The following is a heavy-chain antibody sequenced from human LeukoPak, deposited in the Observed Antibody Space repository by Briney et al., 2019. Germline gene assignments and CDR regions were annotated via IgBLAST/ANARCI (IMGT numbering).Heavy chain of an antibody. CDR1: GFTFSSYG. D-gene: IGHD2-2*01. CDR3: VKADGVPAVYDAFDI. CDR2: ISSNGGST. Sequence: PGGSLRLSCSASGFTFSSYGMDWVRQAPGKGLEYVSAISSNGGSTYYADSVKGRFTISTDNSKNTLYLQMSSLRAEDTAVYYCVKADGVPAVYDAFDIWGQGTMVTVSS. J-gene: IGHJ3*02. V-gene: IGHV3-64D*06.